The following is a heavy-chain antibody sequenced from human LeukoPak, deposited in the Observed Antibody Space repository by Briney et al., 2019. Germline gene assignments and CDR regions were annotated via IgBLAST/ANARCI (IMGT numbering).Heavy chain of an antibody. CDR1: GFTFSSYA. CDR2: ISYDGSNK. D-gene: IGHD3-22*01. J-gene: IGHJ3*02. Sequence: GGSLRLSCAASGFTFSSYAMHWVRQAPGKGLEWVAVISYDGSNKYYADSVKGRITISRDNSKNTLYLQMNSLRAEDTAVYYCARGGRGSAAVVAPRSFDIWGQGTMVTVSS. CDR3: ARGGRGSAAVVAPRSFDI. V-gene: IGHV3-30-3*01.